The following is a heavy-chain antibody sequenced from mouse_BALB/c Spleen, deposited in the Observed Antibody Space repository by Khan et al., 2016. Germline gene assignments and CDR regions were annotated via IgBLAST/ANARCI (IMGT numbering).Heavy chain of an antibody. CDR3: AKGCYRYDVWYFDV. D-gene: IGHD2-14*01. V-gene: IGHV9-2-1*01. Sequence: QFQLVQSGPELKKPGETVKISCKASGYTFTDYSMHWVKQAPGKGFKWMGWINTETAEPTYADDFKGRFAFSLETSASTAYLQIDNLKNEDTATYFCAKGCYRYDVWYFDVWGAGTTVTVSS. CDR2: INTETAEP. J-gene: IGHJ1*01. CDR1: GYTFTDYS.